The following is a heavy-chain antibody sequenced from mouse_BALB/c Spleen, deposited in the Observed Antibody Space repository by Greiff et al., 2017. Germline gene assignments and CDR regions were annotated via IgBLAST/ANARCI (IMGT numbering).Heavy chain of an antibody. CDR3: ATGVATRYFDY. D-gene: IGHD1-1*01. J-gene: IGHJ2*01. CDR1: GFTFSSFG. CDR2: ISSGTSTI. V-gene: IGHV5-17*02. Sequence: EVKLVESGGGLVQPGGSRKLSCAASGFTFSSFGMHWVRQAPEKGLEWVAYISSGTSTIYYADTVKGRFTISRDNPKNTLFLQMTSLRSEDTAMYYCATGVATRYFDYWGQGTTLTVSS.